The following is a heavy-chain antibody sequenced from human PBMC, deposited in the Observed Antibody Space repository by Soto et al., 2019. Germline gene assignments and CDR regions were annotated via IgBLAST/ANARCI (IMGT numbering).Heavy chain of an antibody. CDR3: ARGSPGIAVAATLGYYYYGMDV. CDR1: GYTFTSYY. J-gene: IGHJ6*02. D-gene: IGHD6-19*01. Sequence: GASVKVSCKASGYTFTSYYMHWVRQAPGQGLEWMGIINPSGGSTSYAQKFQGRVTMTRDTSTSTVYMELSSLRSEDTAVYYCARGSPGIAVAATLGYYYYGMDVWGQGTTVTVSS. CDR2: INPSGGST. V-gene: IGHV1-46*01.